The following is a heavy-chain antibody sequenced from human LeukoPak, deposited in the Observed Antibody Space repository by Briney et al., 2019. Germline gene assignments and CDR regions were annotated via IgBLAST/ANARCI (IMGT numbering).Heavy chain of an antibody. CDR2: ISGSGGST. Sequence: GGSLRLSCAASGFTFSSYAMSWVRQAPGKGLEWVSAISGSGGSTYYADSVKGRFTISRDNSKNTLYLQMNSLRAEDTAVYYCAKHDDSSGYYHGCSYWGQGTLVTVSS. V-gene: IGHV3-23*01. D-gene: IGHD3-22*01. CDR1: GFTFSSYA. CDR3: AKHDDSSGYYHGCSY. J-gene: IGHJ4*02.